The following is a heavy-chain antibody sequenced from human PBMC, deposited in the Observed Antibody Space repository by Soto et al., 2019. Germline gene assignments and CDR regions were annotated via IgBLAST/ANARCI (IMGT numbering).Heavy chain of an antibody. CDR3: ARHVTVGGATGTDFDY. CDR2: MYKSGST. CDR1: GGSISSSSHY. Sequence: QLQLQESGPGLVKPSETLSLTCTVSGGSISSSSHYWGWIRQPPGKGLEWIGSMYKSGSTYYNPSVKSRVTISVDTSKNQFSLKLNSVTAADTAVYYCARHVTVGGATGTDFDYWGQGTLVIVSS. D-gene: IGHD1-26*01. V-gene: IGHV4-39*01. J-gene: IGHJ4*02.